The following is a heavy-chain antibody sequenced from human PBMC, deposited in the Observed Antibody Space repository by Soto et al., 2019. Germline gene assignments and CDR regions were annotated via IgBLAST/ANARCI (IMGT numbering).Heavy chain of an antibody. V-gene: IGHV4-59*08. CDR3: ARHESDSGWFYFDY. CDR2: IYYSGST. D-gene: IGHD6-19*01. J-gene: IGHJ4*02. Sequence: SETLSITCTVSGGSVNNYYWSWIRQPPGRGLEWIGYIYYSGSTNYNPSLKSRVTISVDTSKNQFSLNLSSVTAADTAIYYCARHESDSGWFYFDYWGQGTLVTVSS. CDR1: GGSVNNYY.